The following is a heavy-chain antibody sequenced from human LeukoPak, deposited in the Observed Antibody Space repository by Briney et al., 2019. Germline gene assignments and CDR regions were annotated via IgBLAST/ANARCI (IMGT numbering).Heavy chain of an antibody. J-gene: IGHJ4*02. CDR1: GGSISSGSYY. CDR2: IYTSGST. CDR3: ARGFLSGGGGYYFDY. D-gene: IGHD3-10*01. V-gene: IGHV4-61*02. Sequence: PSETLSLTCTVSGGSISSGSYYWSWIRQPAGKGLEWIGRIYTSGSTNYNPSLKSRVTMSVDTSKNQFSLKLSSVTAADTAVYYCARGFLSGGGGYYFDYWGQGTLVTVSS.